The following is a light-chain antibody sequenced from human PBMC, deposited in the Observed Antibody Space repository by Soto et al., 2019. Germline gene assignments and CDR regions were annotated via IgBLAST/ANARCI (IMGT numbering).Light chain of an antibody. V-gene: IGKV3-20*01. CDR2: GAS. CDR1: QSVNSNH. Sequence: EIVVTQSPGTLSFSPGERATLSCRASQSVNSNHLAWFQQKPGQGPRLLIYGASSRATGIPDRFSGSGSGTDFTLTISRLEPEDFAVYYCQHYGYSPRWTFGQGTKVDIK. CDR3: QHYGYSPRWT. J-gene: IGKJ1*01.